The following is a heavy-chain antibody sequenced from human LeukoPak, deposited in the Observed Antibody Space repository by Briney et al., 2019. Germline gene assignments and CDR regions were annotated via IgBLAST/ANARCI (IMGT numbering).Heavy chain of an antibody. V-gene: IGHV4-39*07. Sequence: SETLSLTCTVSGGSISSSSYYWGWIRQPPGKGLEWIGSIYYSGSTYYNPSLKSRVTISVDTSKNQFSLKLSSVTAADTAVYYCAKDKLTLDAFDMWGQGTVVTVSS. J-gene: IGHJ3*02. D-gene: IGHD4/OR15-4a*01. CDR3: AKDKLTLDAFDM. CDR1: GGSISSSSYY. CDR2: IYYSGST.